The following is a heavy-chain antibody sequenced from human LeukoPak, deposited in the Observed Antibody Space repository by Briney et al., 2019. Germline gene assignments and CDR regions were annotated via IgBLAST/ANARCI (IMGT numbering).Heavy chain of an antibody. CDR1: GDSISGFY. CDR2: IYAGGST. J-gene: IGHJ2*01. V-gene: IGHV4-4*07. Sequence: SETLSLTCTVSGDSISGFYWNWIRQPAGKGLEWIGRIYAGGSTIYNPSLKSRVSMSTDTSKNQFSLKLNSVTVADTAVYHCARDSSTYYADYWYFDLWGRGTLVTVSS. D-gene: IGHD6-13*01. CDR3: ARDSSTYYADYWYFDL.